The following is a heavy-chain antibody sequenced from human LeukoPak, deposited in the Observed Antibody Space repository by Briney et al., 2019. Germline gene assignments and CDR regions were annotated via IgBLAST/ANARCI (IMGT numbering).Heavy chain of an antibody. CDR2: INPSGGST. D-gene: IGHD4-17*01. CDR3: ARGPDAGYGDYLSHYYYYYYMDV. Sequence: ASVKVSCKASGYTFTSYYMHWVRQAPGQGLEWMGIINPSGGSTSYAQKFQGRVTMTRDTSTSTVYMELSSLRSEDTAVYYCARGPDAGYGDYLSHYYYYYYMDVWGQGTLVTVSS. V-gene: IGHV1-46*01. CDR1: GYTFTSYY. J-gene: IGHJ6*03.